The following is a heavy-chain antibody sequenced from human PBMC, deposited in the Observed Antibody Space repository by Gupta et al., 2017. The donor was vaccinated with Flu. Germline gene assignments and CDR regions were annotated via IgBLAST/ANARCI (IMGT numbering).Heavy chain of an antibody. CDR1: GFTFSDFG. CDR2: VSYDGSNK. CDR3: AKIGASYSSGWQGYYNYMDV. V-gene: IGHV3-30*18. D-gene: IGHD6-19*01. Sequence: QVQLVESGGGVVQPGASLRLSCAGSGFTFSDFGIHWVRQAPGKGLEWVAIVSYDGSNKYYADSVKGRFTISRDNSKNTVYLQMNSLEPEDTGVYFCAKIGASYSSGWQGYYNYMDVWGKGTTVSVSS. J-gene: IGHJ6*03.